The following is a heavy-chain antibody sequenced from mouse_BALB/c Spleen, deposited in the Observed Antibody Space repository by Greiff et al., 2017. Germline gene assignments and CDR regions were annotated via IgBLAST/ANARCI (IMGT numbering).Heavy chain of an antibody. D-gene: IGHD2-1*01. Sequence: DVHLVESGGGLVKPGGSLKLSCAASGFTFSSYAMSWVRQTPEKRLEWVASISSGGSTYYPDSVKGRFTISRDNARNILYLQMSSLRSEDTAMYYCARAGKGYAMDYWGQGTSVTVSS. CDR1: GFTFSSYA. CDR2: ISSGGST. J-gene: IGHJ4*01. V-gene: IGHV5-6-5*01. CDR3: ARAGKGYAMDY.